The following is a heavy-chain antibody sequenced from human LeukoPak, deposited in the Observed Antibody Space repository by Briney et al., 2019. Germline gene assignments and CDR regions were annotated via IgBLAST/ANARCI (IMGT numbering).Heavy chain of an antibody. Sequence: GGSLRLSCAASGFTLGSYGMHWVRQAPGKGLEWVAVISYDGSNKYYADSVKGRFTISRDNSKNTLYLQMNSLRAEDTAMYYCAKRMGPSIAAADLDYWGQGTLVIVSS. CDR1: GFTLGSYG. CDR3: AKRMGPSIAAADLDY. J-gene: IGHJ4*02. D-gene: IGHD6-13*01. V-gene: IGHV3-30*18. CDR2: ISYDGSNK.